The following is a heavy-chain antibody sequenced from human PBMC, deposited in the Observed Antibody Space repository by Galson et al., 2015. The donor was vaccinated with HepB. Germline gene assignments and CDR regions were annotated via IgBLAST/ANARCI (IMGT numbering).Heavy chain of an antibody. CDR3: TTGVVGRLRGY. CDR1: GFSLNNSW. CDR2: VKSQTDGGTT. Sequence: SLRLSCAASGFSLNNSWMSWVRQAPGKGLEWVGRVKSQTDGGTTDYGAPGQDRFSSSKADLKTTLYLQMNSVKAEDTAFYYCTTGVVGRLRGYWGPGILGTVSS. D-gene: IGHD1-26*01. V-gene: IGHV3-15*01. J-gene: IGHJ4*02.